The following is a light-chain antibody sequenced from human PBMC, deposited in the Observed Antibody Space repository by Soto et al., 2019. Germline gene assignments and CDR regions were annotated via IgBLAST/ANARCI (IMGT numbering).Light chain of an antibody. V-gene: IGKV1-39*01. CDR1: QGISNY. CDR2: AAS. Sequence: DTQMTQSPSSLSASVGDRVTITCRSSQGISNYVNWYQQRPGKAPKLLIYAASTLHSGVPSRFSGSGSGRDFTLTISSLHPEDFATYYCQQSYHTLPLTFGGGTKVDIK. CDR3: QQSYHTLPLT. J-gene: IGKJ4*02.